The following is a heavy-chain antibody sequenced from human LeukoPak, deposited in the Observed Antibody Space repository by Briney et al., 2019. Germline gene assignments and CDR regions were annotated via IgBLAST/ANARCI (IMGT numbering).Heavy chain of an antibody. Sequence: PSETLSLTCTVSGGSISSGSYYWSWIRQPAGKGLEWIGRIYTSGSTNYNPSLKSRVTISVDTSKNQLSLKLSSVTAADTAVYYCARSSSSWNWSQGTLVTVSS. CDR3: ARSSSSWN. V-gene: IGHV4-61*02. D-gene: IGHD6-13*01. J-gene: IGHJ4*02. CDR2: IYTSGST. CDR1: GGSISSGSYY.